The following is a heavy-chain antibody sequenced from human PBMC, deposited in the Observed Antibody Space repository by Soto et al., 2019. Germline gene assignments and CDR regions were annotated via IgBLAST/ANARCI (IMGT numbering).Heavy chain of an antibody. CDR3: AKAGAEISN. CDR2: ISGSGGST. Sequence: PGGCLRLSCAASGFTLSSYAMSWVRQAPGKGLEWVSGISGSGGSTYYADSVKGRFTISRDNSKNTLYLQMNSMRDEDTAFYYCAKAGAEISNRAQETLVTISS. CDR1: GFTLSSYA. J-gene: IGHJ1*01. V-gene: IGHV3-23*01.